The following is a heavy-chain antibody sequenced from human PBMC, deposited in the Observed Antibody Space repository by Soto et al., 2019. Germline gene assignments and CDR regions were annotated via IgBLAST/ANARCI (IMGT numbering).Heavy chain of an antibody. CDR1: GFTFSSYA. J-gene: IGHJ6*02. D-gene: IGHD3-3*01. CDR2: ISYDGSNK. Sequence: GGLLRLSCAACGFTFSSYAMHWVRQAPGKGLEWVAVISYDGSNKYYADSVKGRFTVSRDNSKNTLYLQMNSLRAEDTAVYYCARDDYDFWSGRTYYYYGMDVWGQGTTVTVSS. V-gene: IGHV3-30-3*01. CDR3: ARDDYDFWSGRTYYYYGMDV.